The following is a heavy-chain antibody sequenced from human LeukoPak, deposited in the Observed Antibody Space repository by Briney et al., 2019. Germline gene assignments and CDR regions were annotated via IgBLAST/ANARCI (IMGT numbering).Heavy chain of an antibody. CDR3: ARDFYYYDSSGPEADFDY. V-gene: IGHV1-18*01. Sequence: ASVKVSCKASGYTFTNYGISWVRQAPGQGLEWMGWISAYNGNTNYAQKLQGRVTMTTDTSTSTAYMELRSLRSDDTAVYYCARDFYYYDSSGPEADFDYWGQGTLVTVSS. D-gene: IGHD3-22*01. J-gene: IGHJ4*02. CDR2: ISAYNGNT. CDR1: GYTFTNYG.